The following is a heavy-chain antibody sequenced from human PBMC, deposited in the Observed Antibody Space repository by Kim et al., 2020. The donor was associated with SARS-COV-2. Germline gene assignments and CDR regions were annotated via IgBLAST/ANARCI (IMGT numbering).Heavy chain of an antibody. Sequence: SNGRPTDYADSVNGLFTISRDPAKRSVSLQMNSLTPEDTAVYYCVREPSNWGQGTLVTVSS. V-gene: IGHV3-11*01. CDR2: SNGRPT. CDR3: VREPSN. J-gene: IGHJ4*02.